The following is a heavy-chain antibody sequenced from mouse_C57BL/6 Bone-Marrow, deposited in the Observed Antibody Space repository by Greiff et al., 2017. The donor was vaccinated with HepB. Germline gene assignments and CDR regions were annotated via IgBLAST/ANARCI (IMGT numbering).Heavy chain of an antibody. Sequence: QVQLQQPGAELVMPGASVKLSCKASGYTFTSYWMHWVKQRPGQGLEWIGEIDPSDSYTNYNRKFKGKSTLTVDKSSSTAYMQLSSLTSEDSAVYYCARYYGSSYDDWGQGTTLTVAS. V-gene: IGHV1-69*01. CDR3: ARYYGSSYDD. J-gene: IGHJ2*01. D-gene: IGHD1-1*01. CDR1: GYTFTSYW. CDR2: IDPSDSYT.